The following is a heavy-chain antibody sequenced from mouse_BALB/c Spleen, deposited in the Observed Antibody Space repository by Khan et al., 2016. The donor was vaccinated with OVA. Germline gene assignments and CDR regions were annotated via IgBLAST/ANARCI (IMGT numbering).Heavy chain of an antibody. CDR1: GYTFTDYV. Sequence: QIQLVQSGPELKKPGETVKISCKASGYTFTDYVMNWVKQAPGKGLKWMGWINTYTGEPTYSDDFKGRFAFSLETSASPAYLQINNLKNADTATXFCARVNRDCDYLGQGTTLTVSS. J-gene: IGHJ2*01. CDR3: ARVNRDCDY. D-gene: IGHD2-2*01. CDR2: INTYTGEP. V-gene: IGHV9-3-1*01.